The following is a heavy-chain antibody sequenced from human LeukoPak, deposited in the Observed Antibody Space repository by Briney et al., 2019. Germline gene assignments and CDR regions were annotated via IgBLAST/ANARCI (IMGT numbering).Heavy chain of an antibody. CDR1: GGSISSYY. Sequence: PSETLSLTCTVSGGSISSYYWSWIRQPPGKGLEWIGYIYYSGSTNYNPSLKSRVTISVDTSKNQFPLKLSSVTAADTAVYYCARFVGDSSSWYYYYYGMDVWGQGTTVTVSS. V-gene: IGHV4-59*01. CDR3: ARFVGDSSSWYYYYYGMDV. D-gene: IGHD6-13*01. J-gene: IGHJ6*02. CDR2: IYYSGST.